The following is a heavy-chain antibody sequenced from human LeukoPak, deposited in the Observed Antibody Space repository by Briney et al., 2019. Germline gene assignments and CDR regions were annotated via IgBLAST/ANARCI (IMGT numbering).Heavy chain of an antibody. CDR2: ISASGERT. CDR1: GFAFSGYV. V-gene: IGHV3-23*01. CDR3: AKGPPYGEYFQH. Sequence: GGSLRLSCAASGFAFSGYVMYWVRQAPGKGLEWVSAISASGERTFYGDSVRGRFIISRDNSKSTLDLQMSGLRVEDTAVYYCAKGPPYGEYFQHWGQGTLVTVSS. J-gene: IGHJ1*01. D-gene: IGHD4-17*01.